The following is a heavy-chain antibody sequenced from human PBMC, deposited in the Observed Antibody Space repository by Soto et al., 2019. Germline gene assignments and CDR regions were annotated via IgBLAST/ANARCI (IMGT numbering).Heavy chain of an antibody. CDR1: GFTFSSYG. CDR3: AKGTYSSGGSCYLFSAGCYHYYGMDV. J-gene: IGHJ6*02. CDR2: IWYDGSNK. D-gene: IGHD2-15*01. Sequence: GGSLRLSCAASGFTFSSYGMHWVRQAPGKGLEWVAVIWYDGSNKYYADSVKGRFTISRDNSKNTLYLQMNSLRAEDTAVYYCAKGTYSSGGSCYLFSAGCYHYYGMDVWGQGTTVTVSS. V-gene: IGHV3-33*06.